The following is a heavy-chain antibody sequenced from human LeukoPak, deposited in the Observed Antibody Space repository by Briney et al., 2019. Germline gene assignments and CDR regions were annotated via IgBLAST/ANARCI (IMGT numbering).Heavy chain of an antibody. CDR1: GFTFSNYP. CDR3: ARAMVRGVIPY. Sequence: GGSLRLSCAASGFTFSNYPMTWVRQAPGKGLEWVSGISGSSGRTYYADSVKGRFTISRDNSRNIMNLQTDSLRPEDTALYYYARAMVRGVIPYWGQGTLVTVSS. D-gene: IGHD3-10*01. CDR2: ISGSSGRT. J-gene: IGHJ4*02. V-gene: IGHV3-23*01.